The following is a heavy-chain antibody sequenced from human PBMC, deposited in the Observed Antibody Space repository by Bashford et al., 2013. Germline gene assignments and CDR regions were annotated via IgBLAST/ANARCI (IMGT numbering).Heavy chain of an antibody. J-gene: IGHJ1*01. D-gene: IGHD2-2*01. Sequence: VRQAPGKGLEWLGRVTSKTEGGATDYAAPVKGRFTISRDDSKNTLYLQMNSLETEDTAVYYCAAYPEGYCSNLLCYGYFRHWGQGTLVTVSS. V-gene: IGHV3-15*01. CDR2: VTSKTEGGAT. CDR3: AAYPEGYCSNLLCYGYFRH.